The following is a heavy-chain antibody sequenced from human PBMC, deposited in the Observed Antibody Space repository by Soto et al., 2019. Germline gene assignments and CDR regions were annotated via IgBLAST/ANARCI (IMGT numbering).Heavy chain of an antibody. CDR3: ASLHNSSPRYYYYYMDV. CDR1: GGSTSSCY. CDR2: IYYSGST. D-gene: IGHD3-22*01. V-gene: IGHV4-59*01. Sequence: LENPSLTCTGSGGSTSSCYLGWGRQPPGKGLEWIGYIYYSGSTNYNPSLKSRVTISVDTSKNQFSLKLSSVTAADTAVYYCASLHNSSPRYYYYYMDVWGKGTTVTVSS. J-gene: IGHJ6*03.